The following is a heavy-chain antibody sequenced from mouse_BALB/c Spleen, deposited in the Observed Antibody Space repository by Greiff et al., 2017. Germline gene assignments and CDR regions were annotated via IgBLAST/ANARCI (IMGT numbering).Heavy chain of an antibody. CDR2: INSNGGST. J-gene: IGHJ4*01. V-gene: IGHV5-6-3*01. Sequence: EVHLVESGGGLVQPGGSLKLSCAASGFTFSSYGMSWVRQTPDKRLELVATINSNGGSTYYPDSVKGRFTISRDNAKNTLYLQMSSLKSEDTAMYYCARDGGYRYDYYAMDYWGQGTSVTVSS. D-gene: IGHD2-14*01. CDR1: GFTFSSYG. CDR3: ARDGGYRYDYYAMDY.